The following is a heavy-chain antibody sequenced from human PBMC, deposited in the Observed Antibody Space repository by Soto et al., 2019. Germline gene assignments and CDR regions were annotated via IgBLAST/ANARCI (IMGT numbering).Heavy chain of an antibody. CDR2: ILSLESHK. CDR3: ATGLKDASNRPSFDS. J-gene: IGHJ4*02. CDR1: GFNFSDYY. Sequence: PGWSLRLSCSGSGFNFSDYYMNWIRQTPVRGLEWVSSILSLESHKYYAASVMGRFSISRDNAQKSLFLQMNNLRAEETGIYFCATGLKDASNRPSFDSWGPGTPVTVSS. D-gene: IGHD3-16*01. V-gene: IGHV3-11*01.